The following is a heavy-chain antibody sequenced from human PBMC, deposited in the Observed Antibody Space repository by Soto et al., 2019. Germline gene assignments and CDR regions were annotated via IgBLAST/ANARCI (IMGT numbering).Heavy chain of an antibody. V-gene: IGHV3-21*06. CDR1: GSSFRGYS. D-gene: IGHD6-25*01. CDR3: AKPISIDIVASVSGRVERRWPFGY. Sequence: DVDLVESGGGLVKPGGSLRLSCAASGSSFRGYSMNWVRQAPGKPLEWVASISANSNFIYYAHSVKGRFTISRDDAKNSVDLQMNSLRDEDTAVYYCAKPISIDIVASVSGRVERRWPFGYWGQGTLVTVSS. CDR2: ISANSNFI. J-gene: IGHJ4*02.